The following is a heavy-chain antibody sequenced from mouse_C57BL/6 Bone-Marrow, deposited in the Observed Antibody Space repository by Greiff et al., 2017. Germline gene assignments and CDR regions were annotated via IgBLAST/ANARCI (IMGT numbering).Heavy chain of an antibody. D-gene: IGHD2-1*01. CDR3: ARGIYGNYDAY. V-gene: IGHV5-17*01. CDR1: GFTFSDYG. J-gene: IGHJ3*01. CDR2: LSSGSSTI. Sequence: EVQLQQSGGGLVKPGGSLKLSCAASGFTFSDYGMHWVRQAPETGLEWVAYLSSGSSTIYYADTVKGRFTISRDNAKNTLCLQMTSLRSEDTAMYYCARGIYGNYDAYWGQGTLVTVSA.